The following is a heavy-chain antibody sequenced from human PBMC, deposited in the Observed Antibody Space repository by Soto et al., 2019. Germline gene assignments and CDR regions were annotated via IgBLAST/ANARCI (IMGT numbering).Heavy chain of an antibody. D-gene: IGHD2-15*01. J-gene: IGHJ6*02. V-gene: IGHV1-3*01. Sequence: QVQLVQSGAEVKKPGASVKVSCKASGYTFTSYAMHWVRQAPGQRLEWMGWINAGNGNTKYSQKFQGRVIITRDTSASTAYMELSSLRSEDTAVYYCARDMGYCSGGSCYSRYYYYYGMDVWGQGTTVTVSS. CDR3: ARDMGYCSGGSCYSRYYYYYGMDV. CDR1: GYTFTSYA. CDR2: INAGNGNT.